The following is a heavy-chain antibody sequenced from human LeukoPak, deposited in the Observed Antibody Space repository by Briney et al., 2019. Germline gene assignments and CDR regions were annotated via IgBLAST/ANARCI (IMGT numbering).Heavy chain of an antibody. CDR1: GGSISSGGYY. D-gene: IGHD6-6*01. CDR3: ARGDYSSSSTVPTIDY. CDR2: IYHSGST. V-gene: IGHV4-30-2*01. J-gene: IGHJ4*02. Sequence: SETLSLTCTVSGGSISSGGYYWSWIRQPPGKGLEWIGYIYHSGSTYYDPSLKSRVTISVDRSKNQFSLKLSSVTAADTAVYYCARGDYSSSSTVPTIDYWGQGTLVTVSS.